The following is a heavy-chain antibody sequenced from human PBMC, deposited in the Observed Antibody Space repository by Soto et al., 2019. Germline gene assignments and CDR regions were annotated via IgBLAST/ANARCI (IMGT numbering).Heavy chain of an antibody. J-gene: IGHJ4*02. Sequence: VASVKVSCKASGYTFTTYGVSWVRQAPGQGLERMGWISTYNGNTQFAQKFQGRVTMTTDTSASTAYMELRSLTSDDTAVYYCARDWSAEVLPDYWGQGTLVTVSS. CDR1: GYTFTTYG. CDR2: ISTYNGNT. D-gene: IGHD3-10*01. V-gene: IGHV1-18*01. CDR3: ARDWSAEVLPDY.